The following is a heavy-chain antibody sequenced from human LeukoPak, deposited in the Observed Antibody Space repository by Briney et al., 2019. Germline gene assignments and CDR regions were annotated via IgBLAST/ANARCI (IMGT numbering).Heavy chain of an antibody. Sequence: SETLSLTCTVSGGSISSGSYYWSWIRQPAGKGLEWIGEINHSGSTNYNPSLKSRVTISVDTSKNQFSLKLSSVTAADTAVYYCASNIVVVPAARDIFDYWGQGTLVTVSS. CDR3: ASNIVVVPAARDIFDY. V-gene: IGHV4-61*10. J-gene: IGHJ4*02. CDR1: GGSISSGSYY. CDR2: INHSGST. D-gene: IGHD2-2*01.